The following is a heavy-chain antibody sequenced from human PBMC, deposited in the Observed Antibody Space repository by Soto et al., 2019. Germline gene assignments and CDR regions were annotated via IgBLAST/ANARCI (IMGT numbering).Heavy chain of an antibody. J-gene: IGHJ3*02. Sequence: QVQLVESGGGLVQPGGSLRLSCAASGFIFSNYGMHWVRQAPGKGLEWVALIRYDGSNEYYTDSVKGRFTISRDNSKNMLYSQMNSLTAEDTAMYCCSRDYDCSYYSCRPWDAFDIWGQGTMVTLSS. V-gene: IGHV3-33*01. CDR1: GFIFSNYG. CDR3: SRDYDCSYYSCRPWDAFDI. CDR2: IRYDGSNE. D-gene: IGHD2-15*01.